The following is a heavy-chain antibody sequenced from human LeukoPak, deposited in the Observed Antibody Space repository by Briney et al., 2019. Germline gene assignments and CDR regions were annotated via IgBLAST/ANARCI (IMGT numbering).Heavy chain of an antibody. CDR2: IYHSGTI. CDR3: ARDGSGYCSGGSCYLGDWYFDL. CDR1: GYSISSGYY. D-gene: IGHD2-15*01. V-gene: IGHV4-38-2*02. Sequence: SETLSLTCAVSGYSISSGYYWGWIRQPPGKGLEWLGSIYHSGTINYNPSLKSRVTISVDTSKNQFSLKLSSVTAADTAVYYCARDGSGYCSGGSCYLGDWYFDLWGRGTLVTVSS. J-gene: IGHJ2*01.